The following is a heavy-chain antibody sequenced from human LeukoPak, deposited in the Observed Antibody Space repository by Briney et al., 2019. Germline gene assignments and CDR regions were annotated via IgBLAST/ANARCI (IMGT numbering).Heavy chain of an antibody. V-gene: IGHV4-4*07. J-gene: IGHJ4*02. CDR1: GASISSSH. D-gene: IGHD6-6*01. Sequence: PSETLSLTCTVSGASISSSHWGWIRQPAGKGLEWIGRIYTSGSTDYNPSLESRVTISVDTSKNQFSLKLRSLTAADTAVYYCARARPHFDYWGQGTLVTVSS. CDR3: ARARPHFDY. CDR2: IYTSGST.